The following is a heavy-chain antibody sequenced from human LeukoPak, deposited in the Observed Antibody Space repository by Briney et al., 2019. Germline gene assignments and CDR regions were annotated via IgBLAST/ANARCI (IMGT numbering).Heavy chain of an antibody. Sequence: GGSLRLSCAASGFTFSSYAMSWVRQAPGKGLEWVSAVSGSGGSTYYADSVKGRFTISRDNSKNTLYLQMNSLRAEDTAVYYCAKAGGYSSSWSLYYFDYWGQGTLVTVSS. CDR2: VSGSGGST. CDR3: AKAGGYSSSWSLYYFDY. CDR1: GFTFSSYA. V-gene: IGHV3-23*01. J-gene: IGHJ4*02. D-gene: IGHD6-13*01.